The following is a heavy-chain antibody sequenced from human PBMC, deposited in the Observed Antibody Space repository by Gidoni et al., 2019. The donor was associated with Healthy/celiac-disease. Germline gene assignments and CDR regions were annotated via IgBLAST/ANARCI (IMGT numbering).Heavy chain of an antibody. Sequence: QVQLVESGGGVVQRGKSLRISCAASGFTFSRYGMHWVRQAPGKGLEWVAVIWYDESNKYDADSVKGRFTISRDNSKNTLYLQMNSLRAEDTAVYYCARYRCSGGSCYFPDWGQGTLVTVSS. CDR3: ARYRCSGGSCYFPD. V-gene: IGHV3-33*01. D-gene: IGHD2-15*01. CDR2: IWYDESNK. CDR1: GFTFSRYG. J-gene: IGHJ4*02.